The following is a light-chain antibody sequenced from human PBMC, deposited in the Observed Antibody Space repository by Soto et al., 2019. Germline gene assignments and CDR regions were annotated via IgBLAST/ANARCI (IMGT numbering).Light chain of an antibody. CDR2: KAS. V-gene: IGKV1-5*03. CDR3: QQYNSS. CDR1: QSISSW. Sequence: DIQMTQSPSTLSASVGDRVTITCRASQSISSWLAWYQQKPGKAPTLLIYKASSLESGVPSRFSGSGSVTEFPLTISSLQPDDFATYYCQQYNSSFGQGTKVEIK. J-gene: IGKJ1*01.